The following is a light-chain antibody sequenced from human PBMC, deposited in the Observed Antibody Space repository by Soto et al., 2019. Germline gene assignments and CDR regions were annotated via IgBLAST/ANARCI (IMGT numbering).Light chain of an antibody. V-gene: IGLV1-44*01. J-gene: IGLJ2*01. CDR2: SNN. Sequence: QAVVTQPPSASGTPGQWVTISCSGSSSNIGSNTVNWYQQLPGTAPKLLIYSNNQRPSGVPDRFSGSKSGTSACLAISGLQSEDEADYYCAAWDDSVNGLFGGGTKVTVL. CDR3: AAWDDSVNGL. CDR1: SSNIGSNT.